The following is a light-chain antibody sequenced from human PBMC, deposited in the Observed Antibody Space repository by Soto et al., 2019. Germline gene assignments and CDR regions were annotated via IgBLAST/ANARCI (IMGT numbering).Light chain of an antibody. J-gene: IGKJ1*01. CDR2: DAS. V-gene: IGKV1-5*01. Sequence: DIQMTQSPSTLSASVGDRVTITCRASQSISSWLAWYQQKPGKAPKLLIYDASSVESGVPSRFSGSGSGTEFTLAISSLQPDDFATYYCQQWTFGQGTKVEIK. CDR3: QQWT. CDR1: QSISSW.